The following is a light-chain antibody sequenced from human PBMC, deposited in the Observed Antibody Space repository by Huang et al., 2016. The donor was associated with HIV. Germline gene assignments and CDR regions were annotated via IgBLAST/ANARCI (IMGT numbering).Light chain of an antibody. CDR1: QSVSSY. J-gene: IGKJ4*01. CDR2: DTS. Sequence: ELVLTQSPATLSLSPGERATLSCRASQSVSSYLALYQQKPGQAPRLLLYDTSNRASGIPARFSGSGSGTDFTLTISSLEPEDFAVYYCQQRSIWPPAFTFGGGTKVEIK. V-gene: IGKV3-11*01. CDR3: QQRSIWPPAFT.